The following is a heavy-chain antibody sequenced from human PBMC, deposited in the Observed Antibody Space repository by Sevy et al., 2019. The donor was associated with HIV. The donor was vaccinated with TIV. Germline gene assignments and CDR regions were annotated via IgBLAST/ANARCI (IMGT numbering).Heavy chain of an antibody. CDR3: ARVGDYHYDSSGYYDY. Sequence: ASVKVSCKASGYTFTSYGISWVRQAPGQGLEWMGWISAYNGNTNYAQKLQGRVTMTTDTSTSTAYMELRSLRSDDTAVYYCARVGDYHYDSSGYYDYWGQGTLVTVSS. CDR2: ISAYNGNT. D-gene: IGHD3-22*01. CDR1: GYTFTSYG. J-gene: IGHJ4*02. V-gene: IGHV1-18*04.